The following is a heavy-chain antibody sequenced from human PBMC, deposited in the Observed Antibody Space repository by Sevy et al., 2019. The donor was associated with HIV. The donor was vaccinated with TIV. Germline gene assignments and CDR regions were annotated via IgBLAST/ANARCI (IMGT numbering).Heavy chain of an antibody. V-gene: IGHV1-2*06. J-gene: IGHJ4*02. CDR3: ARGYSSSWYYFDY. CDR2: INPNSGGT. CDR1: GYTFTGYY. D-gene: IGHD6-13*01. Sequence: ASVKVSCKASGYTFTGYYMHWVRQAPGQGLEWMGRINPNSGGTNYAQKFQGRVTMTRDTSISTAYMELSRLRSDDTAVYYCARGYSSSWYYFDYWGQRTLVTVSS.